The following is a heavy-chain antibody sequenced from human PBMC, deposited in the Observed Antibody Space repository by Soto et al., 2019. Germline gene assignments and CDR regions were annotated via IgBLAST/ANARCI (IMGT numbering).Heavy chain of an antibody. CDR3: AKDATVDAYYFAY. D-gene: IGHD2-8*01. J-gene: IGHJ4*02. CDR1: GFRFDDYD. V-gene: IGHV3-9*03. Sequence: EVQLVESGGGLVQPGRSLRLSCAASGFRFDDYDMHWVRQAPGKGLEWVSSISWNSGTIGYADSVKGRFTISRDNAKNSLYLQMNSLRTEDMALYYCAKDATVDAYYFAYWGQETLVTV. CDR2: ISWNSGTI.